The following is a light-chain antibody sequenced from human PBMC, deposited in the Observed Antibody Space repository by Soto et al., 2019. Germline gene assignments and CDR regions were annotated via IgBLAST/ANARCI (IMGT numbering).Light chain of an antibody. CDR2: DVS. Sequence: QSALTQPRSVSGSPGQSVTISCTGTSSDVGGYNYVSWYQQHPRKAPKLMIYDVSKRPSGLPDRFSGSKSGNTASLTIYGLQAEDEADYYCCSYAGSYTVVFGGGTKLTVL. J-gene: IGLJ2*01. CDR1: SSDVGGYNY. V-gene: IGLV2-11*01. CDR3: CSYAGSYTVV.